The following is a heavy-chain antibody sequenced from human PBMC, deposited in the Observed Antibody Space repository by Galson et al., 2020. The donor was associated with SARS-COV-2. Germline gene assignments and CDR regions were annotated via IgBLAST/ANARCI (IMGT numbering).Heavy chain of an antibody. CDR3: VRDGSLRVAAAALVGW. J-gene: IGHJ1*01. Sequence: GESLKISCRATGDTITTSYIHWVRQAPGQGLEWMGIINPTAGSTSYAQKFQGRVTVTSDTSTSTVYMELSSLRSDDTAVYYCVRDGSLRVAAAALVGWWGQG. CDR2: INPTAGST. V-gene: IGHV1-46*01. CDR1: GDTITTSY. D-gene: IGHD6-13*01.